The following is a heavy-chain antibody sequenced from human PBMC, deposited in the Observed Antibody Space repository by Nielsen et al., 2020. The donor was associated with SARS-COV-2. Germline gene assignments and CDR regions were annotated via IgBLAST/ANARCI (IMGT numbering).Heavy chain of an antibody. CDR3: ARSRMTAVDWYGY. J-gene: IGHJ4*02. CDR2: INPNSGGT. D-gene: IGHD3/OR15-3a*01. V-gene: IGHV1-2*04. CDR1: GGTFSSYA. Sequence: ASVKVSCKASGGTFSSYAISWVRQAPGQGLEWMGWINPNSGGTNYAQKFQGWVTMTRDTSISTAYMELSRLRSDDTAVYYCARSRMTAVDWYGYWGQGTLVTVSS.